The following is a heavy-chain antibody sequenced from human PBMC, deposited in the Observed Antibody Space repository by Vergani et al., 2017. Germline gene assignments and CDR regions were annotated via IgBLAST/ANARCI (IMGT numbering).Heavy chain of an antibody. CDR3: ARLYGRDSSGSKYFDY. J-gene: IGHJ4*02. Sequence: EVQLVQSGAEVKKPGESLKISCQISGYSFTNYWIGWVSQMPGKGLEWMGIIHPADSDTRYSPSFQGQVTISVDKSISTAYLQRSSLRAPDSAMYYCARLYGRDSSGSKYFDYWGQGTLDTVSS. CDR1: GYSFTNYW. CDR2: IHPADSDT. D-gene: IGHD3-22*01. V-gene: IGHV5-51*01.